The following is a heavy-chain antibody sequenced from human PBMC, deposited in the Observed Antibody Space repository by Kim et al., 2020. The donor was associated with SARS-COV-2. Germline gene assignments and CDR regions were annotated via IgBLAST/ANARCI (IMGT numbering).Heavy chain of an antibody. CDR1: GYSFTSYW. D-gene: IGHD5-18*01. Sequence: GESLKISCKGSGYSFTSYWISWVRQMPGKGLEWMGRIDPSDSYTNYSPSFQGHVTISADKSISTAYLQWSSLKASDTAMYYCARLCVDTAMGYRPWFDPWGQGTLVTVSS. V-gene: IGHV5-10-1*01. J-gene: IGHJ5*02. CDR2: IDPSDSYT. CDR3: ARLCVDTAMGYRPWFDP.